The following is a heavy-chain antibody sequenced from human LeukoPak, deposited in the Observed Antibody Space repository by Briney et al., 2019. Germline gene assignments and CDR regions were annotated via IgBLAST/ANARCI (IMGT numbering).Heavy chain of an antibody. V-gene: IGHV4-34*01. CDR1: GESFSDDY. J-gene: IGHJ4*02. CDR2: ISHSGST. CDR3: ARGAPAGYCSSTTCYILDY. D-gene: IGHD2-2*02. Sequence: SETLSLTCAVYGESFSDDYWTWIRQLPGKGLEWIGEISHSGSTNYNPSLKSRVTISLDTPKNQFSLKLSSVTAADTAVYYCARGAPAGYCSSTTCYILDYWGQGTLVTVSS.